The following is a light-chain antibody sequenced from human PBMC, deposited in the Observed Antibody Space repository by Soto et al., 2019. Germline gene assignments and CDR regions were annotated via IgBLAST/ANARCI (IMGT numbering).Light chain of an antibody. V-gene: IGKV1-9*01. CDR2: GAS. J-gene: IGKJ1*01. CDR1: QVVSNY. CDR3: HQYDSYPRT. Sequence: DIKLTNSPSFLSASPRDRVTISCRASQVVSNYLVWYQQKPGQAPELLIYGASTLPSGVPSRFSGSGSGTEYSHTVSCLQSEEFGLYYCHQYDSYPRTFGQGTKVDIK.